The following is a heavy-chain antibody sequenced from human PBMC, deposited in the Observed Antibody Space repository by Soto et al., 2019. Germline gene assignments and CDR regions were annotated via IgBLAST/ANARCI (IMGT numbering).Heavy chain of an antibody. V-gene: IGHV1-69*13. CDR2: IIPIFGTA. Sequence: SVKVSCKASGGTFSSYAISWVRQATGQGLEWMGGIIPIFGTATYAQKFQGRVTITADDSTSTAYTELSSLRSEDTAVYYCATEGYRSSWYQGYNCCDPWCHGTLVTVS. J-gene: IGHJ5*02. CDR3: ATEGYRSSWYQGYNCCDP. D-gene: IGHD6-13*01. CDR1: GGTFSSYA.